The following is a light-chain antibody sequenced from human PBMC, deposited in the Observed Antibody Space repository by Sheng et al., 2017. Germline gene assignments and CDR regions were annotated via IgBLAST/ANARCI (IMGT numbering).Light chain of an antibody. J-gene: IGLJ3*02. CDR3: SSFTSNNIPV. V-gene: IGLV2-14*01. CDR1: SSDVGGYNY. CDR2: AVS. Sequence: QSALTQPASVSGSPGQSISISCSGTSSDVGGYNYVSWYQQYPGKAPKLLIYAVSNRPSGVSHRFSGSKSDSTASLTISGLQAEDEADYFCSSFTSNNIPVFGGGTKLTVL.